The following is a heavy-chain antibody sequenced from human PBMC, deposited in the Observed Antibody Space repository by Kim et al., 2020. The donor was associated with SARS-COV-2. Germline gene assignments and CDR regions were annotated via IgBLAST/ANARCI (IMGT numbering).Heavy chain of an antibody. J-gene: IGHJ4*02. CDR3: ASVYESSGYVFDY. Sequence: GGSLRLSCAASGFTFSDYYMSWIRQAPGKGLEWVSYISSSGSTIYYADSVKGRFTISRDNAKNSLYLQMNSLRAEDTAVYYCASVYESSGYVFDYWGQGTLVTVSS. V-gene: IGHV3-11*01. D-gene: IGHD3-22*01. CDR2: ISSSGSTI. CDR1: GFTFSDYY.